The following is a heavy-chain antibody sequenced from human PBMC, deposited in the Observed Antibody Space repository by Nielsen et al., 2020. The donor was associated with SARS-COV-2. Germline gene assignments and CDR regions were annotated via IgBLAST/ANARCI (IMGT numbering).Heavy chain of an antibody. D-gene: IGHD2-15*01. CDR3: ARGPGGYCSGGSCYSTTDHAGY. CDR1: GFTFSSYS. J-gene: IGHJ4*02. CDR2: ISSSSSYI. V-gene: IGHV3-21*01. Sequence: GESLKISCAASGFTFSSYSMNWVRQAPGKGLEWVSSISSSSSYIYYADSVKGRFTISRDNAKNSLYLQMNSLRAEDTAVYYCARGPGGYCSGGSCYSTTDHAGYWGQGTLVTVSS.